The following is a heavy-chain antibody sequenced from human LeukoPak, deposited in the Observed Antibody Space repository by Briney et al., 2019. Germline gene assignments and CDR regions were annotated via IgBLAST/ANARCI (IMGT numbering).Heavy chain of an antibody. Sequence: GGPLRLSCAASGFTFDDYAMHWVRQAPGKGLEWVSGISWNSGSIGYADSVKGRFTISRDNAKNSLYLQMNSLRAEDTALYYCAKERGYSYGLDYWGQGTLVTVSS. CDR2: ISWNSGSI. CDR3: AKERGYSYGLDY. V-gene: IGHV3-9*01. D-gene: IGHD5-18*01. CDR1: GFTFDDYA. J-gene: IGHJ4*02.